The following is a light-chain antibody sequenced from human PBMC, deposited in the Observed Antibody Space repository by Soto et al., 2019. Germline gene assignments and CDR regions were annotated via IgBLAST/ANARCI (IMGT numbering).Light chain of an antibody. CDR3: MQALQTPLYT. Sequence: DIVMTQYPLSLPVTPGEPASISCGSSQSLLHSNGYNYLDWYLQKPGQSPQLLIYLGSNRASGVPDRFSGSGSGTDFTLKISRVEAEDVGVYYCMQALQTPLYTFGQGTRLEIK. CDR2: LGS. J-gene: IGKJ5*01. V-gene: IGKV2-28*01. CDR1: QSLLHSNGYNY.